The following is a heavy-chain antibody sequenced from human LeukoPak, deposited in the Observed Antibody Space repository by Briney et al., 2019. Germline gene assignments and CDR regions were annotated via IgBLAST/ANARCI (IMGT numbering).Heavy chain of an antibody. J-gene: IGHJ4*02. CDR3: ARAYYDSSGYINFDY. V-gene: IGHV3-13*01. D-gene: IGHD3-22*01. Sequence: GGSLRLSCAASGFTFSSYDMHWVRQATGKGLEWVSAIGTAGDTYYPGSVKGRFTISRENAKNSLYLQMNSLRAGDTAVYYCARAYYDSSGYINFDYWGQGTLVTVFS. CDR1: GFTFSSYD. CDR2: IGTAGDT.